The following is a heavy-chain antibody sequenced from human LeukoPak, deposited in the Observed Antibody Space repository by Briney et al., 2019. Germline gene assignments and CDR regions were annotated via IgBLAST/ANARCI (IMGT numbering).Heavy chain of an antibody. Sequence: GGSLRLSCAASGFTFSSYAMSWVRQAPGKGLEWVSFISKTSTKIYYGDSVRGRFTISRDNAKNSIHLQMGSLRVEDTAVYYCVRGNGDLFDFWGQGTLVSVSS. CDR1: GFTFSSYA. CDR3: VRGNGDLFDF. D-gene: IGHD4-17*01. CDR2: ISKTSTKI. V-gene: IGHV3-21*06. J-gene: IGHJ4*02.